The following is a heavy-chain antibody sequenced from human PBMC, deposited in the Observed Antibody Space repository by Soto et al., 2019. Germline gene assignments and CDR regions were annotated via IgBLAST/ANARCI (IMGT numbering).Heavy chain of an antibody. V-gene: IGHV3-30*18. CDR3: AKDFKTRIVGATLHFDY. J-gene: IGHJ4*02. CDR2: ISYDGSNK. D-gene: IGHD1-26*01. Sequence: PGGSLRPSCAASGFTFSSYGMHWVRQAPGKGLEWVAVISYDGSNKYYADSVKGRFTISRDNSKNTLYLQMNSLRAEDTAVYYCAKDFKTRIVGATLHFDYWGQGTLVTVSS. CDR1: GFTFSSYG.